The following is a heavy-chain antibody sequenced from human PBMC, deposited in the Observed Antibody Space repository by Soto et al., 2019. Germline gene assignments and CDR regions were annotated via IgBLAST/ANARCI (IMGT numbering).Heavy chain of an antibody. D-gene: IGHD2-15*01. J-gene: IGHJ3*02. Sequence: PGGSLRLSCAASGFTFSSYGMHWVRRAPGKGLEWVAVIWYDGSNKYYADSVKGRFTISRDNSKNTLYLQMNSLRAEDTAVYYCARDGPVVVVAAPRKGAFDIWGQGTMVTVSS. CDR1: GFTFSSYG. CDR2: IWYDGSNK. CDR3: ARDGPVVVVAAPRKGAFDI. V-gene: IGHV3-33*01.